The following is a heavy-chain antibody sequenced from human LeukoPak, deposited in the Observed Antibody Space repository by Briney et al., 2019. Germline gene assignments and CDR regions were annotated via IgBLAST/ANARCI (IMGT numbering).Heavy chain of an antibody. D-gene: IGHD3-3*01. CDR2: MIPIFGTA. V-gene: IGHV1-69*05. CDR1: GGTFSSYA. J-gene: IGHJ2*01. Sequence: SVKVSCKASGGTFSSYAISWVRQAPGQGLEWMGGMIPIFGTANYAQKFQGRVTITTDESTSTAYMELSSLRSEDTAVYYCASNSDFWSGTTPGYFDLWGRGTLVTVSS. CDR3: ASNSDFWSGTTPGYFDL.